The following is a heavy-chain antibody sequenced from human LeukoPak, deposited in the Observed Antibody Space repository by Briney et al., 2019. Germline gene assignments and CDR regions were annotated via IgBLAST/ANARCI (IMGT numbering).Heavy chain of an antibody. Sequence: GGPLILPWSTTGVKGRSDGLDWVRMAPGKGLEWVSYISSSSSTTYYADSVKGRFTISRDNAKNSLYLQMNSLRAEDTAVYYCARDFWMGYWGQGTLVTVSS. CDR1: GVKGRSDG. CDR2: ISSSSSTT. D-gene: IGHD3-3*01. V-gene: IGHV3-48*01. CDR3: ARDFWMGY. J-gene: IGHJ4*02.